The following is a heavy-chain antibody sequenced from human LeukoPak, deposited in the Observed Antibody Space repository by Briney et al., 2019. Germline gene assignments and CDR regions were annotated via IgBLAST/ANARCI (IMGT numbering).Heavy chain of an antibody. D-gene: IGHD5-18*01. J-gene: IGHJ4*02. Sequence: SETLSLTCSVSGGSISDYYWSWIRQPPGKGLEWLGYIYYSGSTKYNPSLKSRITISVDTSKNQFSLKLTSVIAADTAFYYCARGSISRTYTYGFPYWGQGTLVTVSS. V-gene: IGHV4-59*01. CDR3: ARGSISRTYTYGFPY. CDR1: GGSISDYY. CDR2: IYYSGST.